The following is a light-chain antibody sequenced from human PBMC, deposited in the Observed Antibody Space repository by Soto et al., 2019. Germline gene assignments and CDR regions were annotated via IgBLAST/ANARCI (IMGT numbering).Light chain of an antibody. CDR1: SSDVGGYNY. CDR2: EVN. Sequence: QSALTQPPSASGSPGQSVTISCTGTSSDVGGYNYVSWYQHHPGKAPKLMIYEVNKRPSGVPDRFSGSKSGNTASLTVSGLQAEDEADYYCASYTVSGTLIFGGGTKVTVL. CDR3: ASYTVSGTLI. V-gene: IGLV2-8*01. J-gene: IGLJ2*01.